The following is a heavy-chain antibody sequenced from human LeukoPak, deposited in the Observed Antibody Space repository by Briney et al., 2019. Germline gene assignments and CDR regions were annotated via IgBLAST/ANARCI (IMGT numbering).Heavy chain of an antibody. Sequence: PGGSLRLSCAASGFTFSDYYMSWIRQAPGKGLEWVSYISSSGSTIYYADSVKGRFTISRDSAKNSLYLQMNSLRAEDTAVYYCARVRWDSYYYDSSGPSLDYWGQGTLVTVSS. D-gene: IGHD3-22*01. CDR3: ARVRWDSYYYDSSGPSLDY. CDR2: ISSSGSTI. J-gene: IGHJ4*02. CDR1: GFTFSDYY. V-gene: IGHV3-11*04.